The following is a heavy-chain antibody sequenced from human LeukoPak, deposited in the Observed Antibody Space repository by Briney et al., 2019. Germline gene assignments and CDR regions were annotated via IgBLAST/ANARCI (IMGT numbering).Heavy chain of an antibody. J-gene: IGHJ5*02. V-gene: IGHV4-34*01. CDR1: GGSFSGYY. CDR2: IYYSGST. D-gene: IGHD4-23*01. Sequence: PSETLSLTCADYGGSFSGYYWSWIRQPPGKGLEWIGSIYYSGSTYYNPSLKSRVTISVDTSKNQFSLKLSSVTAADTAVYYCAAQTGTTVVNWFDPWGQGTLVTVSS. CDR3: AAQTGTTVVNWFDP.